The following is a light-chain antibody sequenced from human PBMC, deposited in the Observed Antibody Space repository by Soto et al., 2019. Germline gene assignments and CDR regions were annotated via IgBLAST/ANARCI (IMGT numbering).Light chain of an antibody. V-gene: IGLV2-23*01. J-gene: IGLJ1*01. CDR2: EGS. CDR1: SSDVGSYNL. CDR3: CSYAGSSTLYV. Sequence: QSVLTQPASVSGSPGQSITISCTGTSSDVGSYNLVSWYQQHPGKAPKLMIYEGSKRPSGVSNRFSGSKSVNTASLTISGLQAEDEAEYYCCSYAGSSTLYVFGTGNKLTVL.